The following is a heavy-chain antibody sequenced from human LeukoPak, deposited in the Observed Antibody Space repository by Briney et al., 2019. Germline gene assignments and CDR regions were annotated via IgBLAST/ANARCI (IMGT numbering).Heavy chain of an antibody. V-gene: IGHV4-39*01. Sequence: SETLSLTCTVSGGSFSSSTYYWGWIRQPPGKGLEWIGSFYYIENTYYNPSLKSRVTISVDTSKNQFSLKLSSVTAADTAVYYCARHRIALWLPFDYWGQGTLVTVSS. J-gene: IGHJ4*02. CDR2: FYYIENT. CDR1: GGSFSSSTYY. CDR3: ARHRIALWLPFDY. D-gene: IGHD5-18*01.